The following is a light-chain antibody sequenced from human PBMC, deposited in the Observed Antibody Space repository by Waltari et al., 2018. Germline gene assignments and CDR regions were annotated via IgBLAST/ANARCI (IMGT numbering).Light chain of an antibody. V-gene: IGLV2-14*03. J-gene: IGLJ1*01. CDR3: ASYVGGRTFV. CDR1: NTQFATSNY. CDR2: SVT. Sequence: SALTHPASVSGSPGQSITLSCTGPNTQFATSNYLSWYQQHPGQPPRLIIYSVTGRPYGVSSRFSGSKSANTASLTISGLRTEDEADYYCASYVGGRTFVFGTGTRVTVV.